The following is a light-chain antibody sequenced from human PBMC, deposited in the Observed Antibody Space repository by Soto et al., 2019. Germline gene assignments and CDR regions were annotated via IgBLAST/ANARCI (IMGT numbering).Light chain of an antibody. J-gene: IGLJ3*02. CDR2: KSN. Sequence: QPVLTQPPSASVTPGQRVTISCSGSSSNIGSNTVNWYQQLPGTAPKLLIYKSNQRPSGVPDRFSGSKSGTSASLAISGLQSEDEADYYCAAWDDSLNGRVFGGGTKLTVL. CDR3: AAWDDSLNGRV. V-gene: IGLV1-44*01. CDR1: SSNIGSNT.